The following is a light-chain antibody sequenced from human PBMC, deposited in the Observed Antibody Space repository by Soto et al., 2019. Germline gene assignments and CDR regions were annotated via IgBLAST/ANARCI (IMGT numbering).Light chain of an antibody. CDR2: WAS. Sequence: DIVMTQSPDSLAVSLGERATINCKSSQSVLYSSNNKNYLAWYQQKPGQPPKLLIYWASTRESGVPDRFSGSGSGTEFTLTISSLHAEDVAVYYCQQYYSTPPATFGQGTRLEMK. CDR3: QQYYSTPPAT. J-gene: IGKJ5*01. CDR1: QSVLYSSNNKNY. V-gene: IGKV4-1*01.